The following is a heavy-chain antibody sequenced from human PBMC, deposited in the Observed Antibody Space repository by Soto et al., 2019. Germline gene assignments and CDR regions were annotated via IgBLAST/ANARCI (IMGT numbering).Heavy chain of an antibody. CDR1: GFIFRAYS. CDR2: ISQTGSAT. Sequence: EVQLVESGGDLVQPGGSLRLSCAASGFIFRAYSMNWFRQAPGQGLEWLSYISQTGSATHYADSVKGRFTISRDNDNNSLYIQLSNLRAEDTAVYFCARDLAWGFDNWGRGTLVTVAS. D-gene: IGHD7-27*01. J-gene: IGHJ4*02. V-gene: IGHV3-48*01. CDR3: ARDLAWGFDN.